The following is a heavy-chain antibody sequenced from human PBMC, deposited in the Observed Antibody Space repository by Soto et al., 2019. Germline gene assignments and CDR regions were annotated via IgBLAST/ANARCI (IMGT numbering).Heavy chain of an antibody. D-gene: IGHD2-15*01. Sequence: PSETLSLTCNVSGESVSSGYYYWNWIRQPPGKGLEWIGSIHSSGRTNYNPSLKSRVSMSLDTSKNQFSLSRSSVGAADTTIYFCARVVRCTRSGCYYQAMDFLCQGTTVTVAS. CDR1: GESVSSGYYY. CDR2: IHSSGRT. J-gene: IGHJ6*02. V-gene: IGHV4-61*01. CDR3: ARVVRCTRSGCYYQAMDF.